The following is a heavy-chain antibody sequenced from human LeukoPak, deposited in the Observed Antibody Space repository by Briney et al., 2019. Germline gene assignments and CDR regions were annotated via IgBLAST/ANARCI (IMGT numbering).Heavy chain of an antibody. CDR2: ISGSGGSR. CDR3: ARGLVPGFLDY. V-gene: IGHV3-23*01. Sequence: GGSLRLSCAASGFTFSRYAMSWVRQAPGKGLEWVSVISGSGGSRDHADSVKGRFTISRDNSKNTLYLQMNSLRAEDTAVYYCARGLVPGFLDYWGQGTPVTVSS. CDR1: GFTFSRYA. D-gene: IGHD4-11*01. J-gene: IGHJ4*02.